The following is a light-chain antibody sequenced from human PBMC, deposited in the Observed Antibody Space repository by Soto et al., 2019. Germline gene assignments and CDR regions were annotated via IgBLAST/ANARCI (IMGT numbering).Light chain of an antibody. CDR1: ESIGDY. V-gene: IGKV3-20*01. CDR2: AAS. Sequence: EIVLTQSPGALSLSPVDIATLSCWASESIGDYLAWYQQRPGQAPRLLIYAASRRASGTPHRFSGSGSERAFTLAISGLEPADFGVYYCQQYVTSPSITFGQGTRLEI. CDR3: QQYVTSPSIT. J-gene: IGKJ5*01.